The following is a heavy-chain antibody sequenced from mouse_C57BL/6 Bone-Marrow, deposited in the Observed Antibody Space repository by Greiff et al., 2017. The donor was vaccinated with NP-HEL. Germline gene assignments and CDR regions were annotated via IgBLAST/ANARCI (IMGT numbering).Heavy chain of an antibody. J-gene: IGHJ3*01. Sequence: EVKLMESGGGLVKPGGSLKLSCAASGFTFSDYYMYWVRQTPEKRLEWVAYISNGGGSTYYPDTVKGRFTISRDNAKNTLYLQMSRLKSEDTAIYYCARHPKWFAYWGQGTLVTVSA. CDR2: ISNGGGST. V-gene: IGHV5-12*01. CDR1: GFTFSDYY. CDR3: ARHPKWFAY.